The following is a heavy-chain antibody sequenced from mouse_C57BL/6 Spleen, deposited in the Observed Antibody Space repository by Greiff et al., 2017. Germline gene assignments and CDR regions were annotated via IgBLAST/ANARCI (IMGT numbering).Heavy chain of an antibody. CDR3: ARSLAQAFFAY. CDR1: GYTFTSYW. D-gene: IGHD3-2*02. V-gene: IGHV1-72*01. CDR2: IDPSSGGT. J-gene: IGHJ3*01. Sequence: QVQLKQPGAELVKPGASVKLSCKASGYTFTSYWMHWVKQRPGRGLEWIGRIDPSSGGTKYNEKFKGKATLTVDKPSSTAYMQLSSLTSEDSAVYYCARSLAQAFFAYWGQGTLVTVSA.